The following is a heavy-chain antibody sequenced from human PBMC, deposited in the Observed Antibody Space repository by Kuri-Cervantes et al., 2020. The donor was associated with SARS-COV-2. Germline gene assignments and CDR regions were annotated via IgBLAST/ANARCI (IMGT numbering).Heavy chain of an antibody. CDR3: ATSPGAPYYFDY. CDR1: GGTFSSYA. Sequence: SVKVSCKASGGTFSSYAISWVRQAPGQGLEWMGGIIPIFGTANYAQKFQGRVTITTDKSTSTAYMELNSLRSEDTALYYCATSPGAPYYFDYWGQGTLVTVSS. J-gene: IGHJ4*02. V-gene: IGHV1-69*05. D-gene: IGHD3-16*01. CDR2: IIPIFGTA.